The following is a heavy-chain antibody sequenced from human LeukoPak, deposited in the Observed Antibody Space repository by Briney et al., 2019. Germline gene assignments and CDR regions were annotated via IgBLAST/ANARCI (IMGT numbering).Heavy chain of an antibody. CDR3: ARLYYDFWSGLPYYFDY. Sequence: SETLSLTCTVSGGSISSYYWSWIRQPPGKGLEWIGYIYYSGSTNYNPSLKSRVTISVDTSKDQFSLKLSSVTAADTAVYYCARLYYDFWSGLPYYFDYWGQGTLVTVSS. V-gene: IGHV4-59*08. CDR2: IYYSGST. D-gene: IGHD3-3*01. CDR1: GGSISSYY. J-gene: IGHJ4*02.